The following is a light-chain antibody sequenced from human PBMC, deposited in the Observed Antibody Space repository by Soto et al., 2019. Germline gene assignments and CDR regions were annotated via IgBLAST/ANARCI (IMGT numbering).Light chain of an antibody. V-gene: IGKV4-1*01. CDR2: WTS. Sequence: DIVMTQSPDSLAVSLGERATVNCQSSQSILYNSNDKNYLAWFQQKPRQPPKLLLYWTSVRESGVPDRFSGSGSGTNFTLTISSLQAEDVAIYYCQQYYRIPPTSGGGTKVDIK. CDR1: QSILYNSNDKNY. CDR3: QQYYRIPPT. J-gene: IGKJ4*01.